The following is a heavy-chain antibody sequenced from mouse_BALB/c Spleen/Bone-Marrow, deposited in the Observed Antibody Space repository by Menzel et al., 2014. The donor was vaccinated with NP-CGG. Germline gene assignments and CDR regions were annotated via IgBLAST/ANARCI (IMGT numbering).Heavy chain of an antibody. V-gene: IGHV7-3*02. D-gene: IGHD1-1*01. CDR3: ARDRNYDINWYFDV. J-gene: IGHJ1*01. CDR1: GFTFTDYY. Sequence: EVKLVESGGGLVQPGGSPRLSCATSGFTFTDYYMSWVRQPPGKALEWLGFIRNKANGYTTEYSASVKGRFTISRDNSQSILYLQMNILRTEDSATYYCARDRNYDINWYFDVWGAGTTVTVSS. CDR2: IRNKANGYTT.